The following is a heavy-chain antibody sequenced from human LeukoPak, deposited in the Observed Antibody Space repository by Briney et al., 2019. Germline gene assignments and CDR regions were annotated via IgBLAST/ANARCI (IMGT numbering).Heavy chain of an antibody. Sequence: GGSLRLSCAASGFSISNSAMSWVRQAPGKGLEWVSLIVASSGSTFYADSVKGRFTISRDSSKNTLYLQMNSLRAEDTAVYYCARDQLGGDPHGYYYYYMDVWGKGTTVTVSS. CDR2: IVASSGST. D-gene: IGHD4-17*01. CDR1: GFSISNSA. V-gene: IGHV3-23*01. CDR3: ARDQLGGDPHGYYYYYMDV. J-gene: IGHJ6*03.